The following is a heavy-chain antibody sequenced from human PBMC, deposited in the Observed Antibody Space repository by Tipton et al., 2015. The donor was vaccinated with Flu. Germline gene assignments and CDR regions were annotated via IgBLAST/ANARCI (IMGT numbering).Heavy chain of an antibody. V-gene: IGHV4-38-2*01. CDR2: ISHSGRT. D-gene: IGHD2/OR15-2a*01. CDR3: ARGLYERRYFDY. CDR1: DYSISSGYY. Sequence: TLSLTCAVSDYSISSGYYWGWVRQPPGKGLEWIGCISHSGRTNYNPSLKSRVTMSVDTSKNQFSLRLSSVTAADTAAYYCARGLYERRYFDYWGQGTLVTVSS. J-gene: IGHJ4*02.